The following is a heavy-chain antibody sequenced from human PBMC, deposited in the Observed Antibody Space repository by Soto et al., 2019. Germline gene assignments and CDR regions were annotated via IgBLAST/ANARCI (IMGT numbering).Heavy chain of an antibody. CDR3: ASAAVTGTAGLDF. V-gene: IGHV1-2*02. J-gene: IGHJ4*02. CDR1: GYPFSGFY. D-gene: IGHD6-19*01. Sequence: ASVKVSCKASGYPFSGFYMHWVRQAPGQGLEWMGWINPNSGGTKSAEKFQGRVTMTRDTSISTAYMELSRLTSDDTAVYYCASAAVTGTAGLDFWGQGTQVTVSS. CDR2: INPNSGGT.